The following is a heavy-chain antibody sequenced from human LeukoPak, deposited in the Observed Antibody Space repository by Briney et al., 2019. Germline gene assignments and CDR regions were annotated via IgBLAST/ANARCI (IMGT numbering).Heavy chain of an antibody. D-gene: IGHD2-8*01. V-gene: IGHV4-4*07. Sequence: SETLSLTCSVSSVSISGYYWSWIRQPAGKGLEWLGRFYFSGSSHYNPSLKSRVSMSIDTSQNHFYLRLTSVTAADTGVYFCAREVNEKHDAFDMWGQGTMVAVSS. J-gene: IGHJ3*02. CDR2: FYFSGSS. CDR1: SVSISGYY. CDR3: AREVNEKHDAFDM.